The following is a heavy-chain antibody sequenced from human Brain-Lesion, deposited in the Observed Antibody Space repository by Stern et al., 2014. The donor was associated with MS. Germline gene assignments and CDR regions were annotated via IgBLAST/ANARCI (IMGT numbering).Heavy chain of an antibody. CDR1: GGSISSGSDY. J-gene: IGHJ4*02. CDR3: ASGYRIFDY. CDR2: IHASGSA. Sequence: QVQLLQPGPGLVKPSQTLSLTCTVSGGSISSGSDYWSWIRQPVGKGLEWIGRIHASGSAFYTPSLKSRVTISTDPSMNQFSLELNSATAADTAIYYCASGYRIFDYWGQGILVTVSS. D-gene: IGHD5-18*01. V-gene: IGHV4-61*02.